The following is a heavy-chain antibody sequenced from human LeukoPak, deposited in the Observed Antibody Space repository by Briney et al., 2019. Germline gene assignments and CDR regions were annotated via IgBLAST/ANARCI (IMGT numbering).Heavy chain of an antibody. Sequence: GGSLRLSCAASGFTFSNYAMSWVRQAPGKGLEWVSAISASGGDTFYADSVKGRFTISRDNAKNSLYLQMNSLRAEDTAVYYCARFAKPRIAAAGTNWYFDLWGRGTLVTVSS. CDR2: ISASGGDT. J-gene: IGHJ2*01. CDR1: GFTFSNYA. CDR3: ARFAKPRIAAAGTNWYFDL. V-gene: IGHV3-23*01. D-gene: IGHD6-13*01.